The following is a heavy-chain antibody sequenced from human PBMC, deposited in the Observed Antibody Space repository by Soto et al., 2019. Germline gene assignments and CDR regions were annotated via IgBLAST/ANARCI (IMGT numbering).Heavy chain of an antibody. CDR3: ARRALPQCINGVCYKDGFWDY. Sequence: SETLSLTCTVSGGSVSSGVYYWSWIRHHPGTGLEWIGYIYYSGTTYFNPSLKSRASISLDTSKNEFSLKLTSVTAADTAVYYCARRALPQCINGVCYKDGFWDYWGQGALVTVSS. J-gene: IGHJ4*02. CDR1: GGSVSSGVYY. CDR2: IYYSGTT. V-gene: IGHV4-31*03. D-gene: IGHD2-8*01.